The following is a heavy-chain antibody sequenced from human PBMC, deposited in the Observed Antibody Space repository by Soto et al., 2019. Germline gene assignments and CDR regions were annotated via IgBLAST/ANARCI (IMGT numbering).Heavy chain of an antibody. CDR2: IFSNDET. Sequence: QVTLKESGPVLVKPTETLTLTCTVSGFSLSNTRVGVSWIRQSPGKALEWLAHIFSNDETSYSTTLKNRLTISKDTSNSQVVLTMTNMDSVDTATYYCARINFGIPPAILRWFDPWGQGTLVTVSS. CDR1: GFSLSNTRVG. J-gene: IGHJ5*02. V-gene: IGHV2-26*01. D-gene: IGHD2-2*01. CDR3: ARINFGIPPAILRWFDP.